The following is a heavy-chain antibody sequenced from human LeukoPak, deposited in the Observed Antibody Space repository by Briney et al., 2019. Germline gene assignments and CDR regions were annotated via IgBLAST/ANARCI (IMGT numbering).Heavy chain of an antibody. D-gene: IGHD2-2*01. Sequence: SETLSLICPVYGGSFSGYYWSWIRQPPGKGLEWIGEINHSGSTNYNPSLKSRVTISVDTSKNQFSLKLSSVTAADTGVYYCATVPEHPTLGYCSSTSCPRSFALDYWGQGTLVTVSS. V-gene: IGHV4-34*01. CDR3: ATVPEHPTLGYCSSTSCPRSFALDY. CDR1: GGSFSGYY. J-gene: IGHJ4*02. CDR2: INHSGST.